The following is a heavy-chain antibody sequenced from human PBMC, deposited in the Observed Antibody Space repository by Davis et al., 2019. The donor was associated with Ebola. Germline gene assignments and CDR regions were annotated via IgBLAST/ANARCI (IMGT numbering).Heavy chain of an antibody. Sequence: PSETLSPTCAVYGGSSRGYYWRGIRPPPGKGLEWIGSIYYSGSTYYNPSLKRRGTISVDTSKNQFSLKLSSVTAADTAVYYCARDHDSSGYVGYFDYWGQGTLVTVSS. CDR3: ARDHDSSGYVGYFDY. J-gene: IGHJ4*02. D-gene: IGHD3-22*01. CDR1: GGSSRGYY. CDR2: IYYSGST. V-gene: IGHV4-39*07.